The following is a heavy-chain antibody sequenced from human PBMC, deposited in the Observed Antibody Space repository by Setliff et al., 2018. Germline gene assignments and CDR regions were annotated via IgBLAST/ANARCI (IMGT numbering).Heavy chain of an antibody. CDR3: AKDIVVVPAATFDFWSGSYYMDV. CDR2: IKQDGSEK. CDR1: GFTFSSYS. J-gene: IGHJ6*03. V-gene: IGHV3-7*01. Sequence: PGGSLRLSCAASGFTFSSYSMNWVRQAPGKGLEWVANIKQDGSEKYYVDSVKGRFTISRDNAKNSLYLQMNSLRAEDTAVYYCAKDIVVVPAATFDFWSGSYYMDVWGKGTTVTVSS. D-gene: IGHD2-2*01.